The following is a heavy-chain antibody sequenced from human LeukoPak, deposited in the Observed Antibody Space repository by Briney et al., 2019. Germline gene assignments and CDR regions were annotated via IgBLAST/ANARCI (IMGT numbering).Heavy chain of an antibody. V-gene: IGHV4-61*01. CDR2: IYYSGST. Sequence: SETLSLTCTVSGGSVSSGSYYWSWIRQPPGKGLEWIGYIYYSGSTNYNPSLKSRVTISVDTSKNQFSLKLSSVTAADTAVYYCARDRVEMATIHYFDYWGQGTLVTVSS. CDR3: ARDRVEMATIHYFDY. J-gene: IGHJ4*02. D-gene: IGHD5-24*01. CDR1: GGSVSSGSYY.